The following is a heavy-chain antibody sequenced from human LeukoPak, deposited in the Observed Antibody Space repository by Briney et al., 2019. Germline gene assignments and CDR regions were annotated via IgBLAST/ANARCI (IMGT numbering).Heavy chain of an antibody. D-gene: IGHD3-10*01. V-gene: IGHV3-21*01. CDR1: GFTFSSYS. CDR3: ASSVFGFYYDAFDI. CDR2: ISSSSSYI. J-gene: IGHJ3*02. Sequence: GGSLRLSCAASGFTFSSYSMNWVRQAPRKGLEWVSSISSSSSYIYYADSVKGRFTISRDNAKNSLYLQMNSLRAEGTAVYYCASSVFGFYYDAFDIWGQGTMVTVSS.